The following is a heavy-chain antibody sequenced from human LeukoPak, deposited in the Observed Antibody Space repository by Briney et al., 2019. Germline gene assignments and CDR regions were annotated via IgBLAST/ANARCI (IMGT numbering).Heavy chain of an antibody. CDR2: INYTRRP. J-gene: IGHJ6*03. V-gene: IGHV4-38-2*02. CDR3: ARLSYCSGGSCYFYYYMDV. D-gene: IGHD2-15*01. Sequence: PSETLSLTCIVSGYSIRNGFRWSWIRLSPGKGLEWIGDINYTRRPSYNPSLKSRVTISVDTSKNQFSLKLSSVTAADTAVYYCARLSYCSGGSCYFYYYMDVWGKGTTVTISS. CDR1: GYSIRNGFR.